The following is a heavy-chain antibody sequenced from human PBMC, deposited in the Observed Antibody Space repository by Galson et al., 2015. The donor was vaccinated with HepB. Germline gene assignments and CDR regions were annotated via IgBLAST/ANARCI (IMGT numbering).Heavy chain of an antibody. Sequence: SVKVSCKASGYTFTSYAISWVRQAPGQGLEWMGGIIPIFGTANYAQKFQGRVTITADESTSTAYMELSSLRSEDTAVYYCARGDYSNLYYYYYGMDVWGQGTTVTVSS. D-gene: IGHD4-11*01. CDR3: ARGDYSNLYYYYYGMDV. J-gene: IGHJ6*02. CDR2: IIPIFGTA. V-gene: IGHV1-69*13. CDR1: GYTFTSYA.